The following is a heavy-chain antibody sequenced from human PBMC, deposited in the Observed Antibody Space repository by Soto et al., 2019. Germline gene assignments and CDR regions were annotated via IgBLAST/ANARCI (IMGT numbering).Heavy chain of an antibody. CDR2: MNPNNGNT. D-gene: IGHD3-3*01. CDR1: GYTFTSYD. V-gene: IGHV1-8*01. Sequence: QVQLVQSGAEVKKPGASVKVSCKASGYTFTSYDINWVRQATGQGLEWMGWMNPNNGNTGYAQKFQGRVTMTRYTSISTAYMELSSLSSEDTAVYYCARQYYDFWSGYNYGMDVWGQGTTVTVSS. CDR3: ARQYYDFWSGYNYGMDV. J-gene: IGHJ6*02.